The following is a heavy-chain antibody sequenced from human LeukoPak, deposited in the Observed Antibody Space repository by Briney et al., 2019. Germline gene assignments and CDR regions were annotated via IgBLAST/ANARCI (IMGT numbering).Heavy chain of an antibody. D-gene: IGHD3-9*01. V-gene: IGHV3-21*01. CDR3: ARETHYDILTGYFFDY. J-gene: IGHJ4*02. Sequence: GGSLRLSCAAPGFTFSSYSMNWVRQAPGKGLEWVSSISSSSSYIYYADSVKGRFTISRDNAKNSLYLQMNSLRAEDTAVYYCARETHYDILTGYFFDYWGQGTLVTVSS. CDR2: ISSSSSYI. CDR1: GFTFSSYS.